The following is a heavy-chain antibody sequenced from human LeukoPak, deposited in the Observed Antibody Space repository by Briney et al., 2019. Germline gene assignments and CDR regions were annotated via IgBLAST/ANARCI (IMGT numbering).Heavy chain of an antibody. CDR2: ISSSDTYT. J-gene: IGHJ4*02. CDR3: ARGSPTGYSSGLDY. Sequence: PGGSLRLSCAASGFTFSDYYMSWIRQAPGKGLEWVSYISSSDTYTNYADSVKGRFTISRDNAKNSLYLQMDSLRDDDTALYYCARGSPTGYSSGLDYWGQGTLVTVAS. V-gene: IGHV3-11*06. CDR1: GFTFSDYY. D-gene: IGHD6-19*01.